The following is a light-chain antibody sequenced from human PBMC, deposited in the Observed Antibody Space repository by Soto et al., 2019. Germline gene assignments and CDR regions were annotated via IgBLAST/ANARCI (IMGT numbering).Light chain of an antibody. CDR1: SSNIGAGYD. J-gene: IGLJ3*02. CDR3: QSYDSSLSGWV. Sequence: QSVPTQPPSVSGAPGQRVTDSCTGSSSNIGAGYDVHWYQQLPGTAPKLLIYGNSNRPSGVPDRFSGSKSGTSASLAITGLRAEDEADYYCQSYDSSLSGWVFGGATKVTVL. V-gene: IGLV1-40*01. CDR2: GNS.